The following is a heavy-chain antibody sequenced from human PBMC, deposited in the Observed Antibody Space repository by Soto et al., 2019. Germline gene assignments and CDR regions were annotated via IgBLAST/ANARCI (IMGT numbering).Heavy chain of an antibody. CDR1: GGSISSSSYY. J-gene: IGHJ5*02. Sequence: SETLSLTCTVSGGSISSSSYYWGWIRQPPGKGLEWIGNIYYSGSTYYNPSLKSRVTISVDTSKNQFSLKLSSVTAADTAVYYCARQGSDGVHGGIRLDLWGQGTLVTVSS. D-gene: IGHD3-10*01. CDR3: ARQGSDGVHGGIRLDL. V-gene: IGHV4-39*01. CDR2: IYYSGST.